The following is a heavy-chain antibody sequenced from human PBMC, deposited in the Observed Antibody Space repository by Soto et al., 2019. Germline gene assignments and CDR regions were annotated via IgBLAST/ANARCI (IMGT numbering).Heavy chain of an antibody. J-gene: IGHJ4*02. V-gene: IGHV4-4*02. CDR2: IYHSGSA. Sequence: SETLSLTCAVSGDSVGSRFWWSWVRQPPGKGLEWIGEIYHSGSANYNPSLKSRVTMSVDNSKNQFSLKLNSVTAADTAVYYCARYNAASGTYYFDYWGQGTLVTVSS. CDR3: ARYNAASGTYYFDY. CDR1: GDSVGSRFW. D-gene: IGHD6-13*01.